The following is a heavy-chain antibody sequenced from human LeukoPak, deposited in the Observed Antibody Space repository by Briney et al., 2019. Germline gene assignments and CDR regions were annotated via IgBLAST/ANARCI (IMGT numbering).Heavy chain of an antibody. CDR1: GYTFNTYG. V-gene: IGHV1-18*01. J-gene: IGHJ4*02. Sequence: ASVKVSCKASGYTFNTYGISWVRQAPGQGLEWMGWISAYNGNTNYAQKLQGRVTMTTDTSTSTAYMELRSLRSDDAAVYYCARGIVVVPAVIGPEALGADYWGQGTLVTVSS. CDR3: ARGIVVVPAVIGPEALGADY. CDR2: ISAYNGNT. D-gene: IGHD2-2*01.